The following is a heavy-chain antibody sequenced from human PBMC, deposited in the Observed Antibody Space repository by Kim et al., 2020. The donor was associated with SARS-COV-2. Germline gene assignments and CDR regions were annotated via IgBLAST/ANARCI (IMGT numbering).Heavy chain of an antibody. CDR1: GGSISSYY. Sequence: SETLSLTCTVSGGSISSYYWSWIRQPPGKGLEWIGYIYYSGSTNYNPSLKSRVTISVDTSKNQFSLKLSSVTAADTAVYYCARMRYYYGSGSPWYFDLWGRGTLVTVSS. V-gene: IGHV4-59*13. D-gene: IGHD3-10*01. CDR3: ARMRYYYGSGSPWYFDL. CDR2: IYYSGST. J-gene: IGHJ2*01.